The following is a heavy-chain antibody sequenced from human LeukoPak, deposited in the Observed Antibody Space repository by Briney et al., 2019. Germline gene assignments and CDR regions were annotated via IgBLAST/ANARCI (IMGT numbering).Heavy chain of an antibody. D-gene: IGHD3-16*02. CDR3: ASRVWGSYRIFDY. J-gene: IGHJ4*02. Sequence: SETLSLTCAVYGGSFSGYYWSWISQPPGKGLEWIGEINHSGSTNYNPSLKSRVTISVDTSKNQFSLKLSSVTAADTAVYYCASRVWGSYRIFDYWGQGTLVTVSS. CDR2: INHSGST. CDR1: GGSFSGYY. V-gene: IGHV4-34*01.